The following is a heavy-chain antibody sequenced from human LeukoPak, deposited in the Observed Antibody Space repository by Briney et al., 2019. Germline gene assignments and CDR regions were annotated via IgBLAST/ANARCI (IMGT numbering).Heavy chain of an antibody. CDR1: GGSISSYY. CDR3: ARDFTYDFWSGYGY. J-gene: IGHJ4*02. Sequence: SETLSLTCTVSGGSISSYYWSWIRQPPGKGLEWIGYIYYSGSTNYNPSLKSRVTISVDTSKNQFSLKLTSVTAADTAVYYCARDFTYDFWSGYGYWGQGTLATVSS. CDR2: IYYSGST. V-gene: IGHV4-59*01. D-gene: IGHD3-3*01.